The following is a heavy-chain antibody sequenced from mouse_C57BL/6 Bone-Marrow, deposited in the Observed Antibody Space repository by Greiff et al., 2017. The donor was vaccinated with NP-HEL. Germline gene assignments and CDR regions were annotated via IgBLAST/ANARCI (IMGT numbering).Heavy chain of an antibody. Sequence: VESGGGLVQPGGSLKLSCAASGFTFSDYYMYWVRQTPEKRLEWVAYISNGGGSTYYPDTVKGRFTISRDNAKNTLYLQMSRLKSEDTAMYYCARHRDYGNFFDYWGQGTTLTVSS. V-gene: IGHV5-12*01. J-gene: IGHJ2*01. CDR1: GFTFSDYY. CDR3: ARHRDYGNFFDY. CDR2: ISNGGGST. D-gene: IGHD2-1*01.